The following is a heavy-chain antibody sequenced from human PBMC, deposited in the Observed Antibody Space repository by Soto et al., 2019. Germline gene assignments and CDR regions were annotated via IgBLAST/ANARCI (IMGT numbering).Heavy chain of an antibody. CDR1: GYTFSTYW. CDR2: IFPADSDT. J-gene: IGHJ6*02. CDR3: ARQGGAELGATNYYYGMDV. D-gene: IGHD1-26*01. V-gene: IGHV5-51*01. Sequence: PGESLKISCKGSGYTFSTYWIAWVRQMPGKGLESMGIIFPADSDTRYNPSFQGQVTISADKSINTAYLQWSSLKASDTAMYYCARQGGAELGATNYYYGMDVWGLGTTVTVS.